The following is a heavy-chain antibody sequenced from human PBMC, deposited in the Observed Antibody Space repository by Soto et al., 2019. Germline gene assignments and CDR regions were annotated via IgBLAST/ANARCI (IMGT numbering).Heavy chain of an antibody. Sequence: QITLKESGPALVKPTQTLTLTCTFSGFSLSTRGVGVGWIRQPPGKALDWFALIYWDDDKRYSTSVKGRLTNANDTSKNQVVLTMTNMDPVDTGTYDCAHDSSGYYAFDYWGQGTLVTVSS. CDR3: AHDSSGYYAFDY. J-gene: IGHJ4*02. V-gene: IGHV2-5*02. CDR1: GFSLSTRGVG. CDR2: IYWDDDK. D-gene: IGHD3-22*01.